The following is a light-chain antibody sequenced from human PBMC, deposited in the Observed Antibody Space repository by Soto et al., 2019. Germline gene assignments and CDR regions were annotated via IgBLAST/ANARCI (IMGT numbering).Light chain of an antibody. CDR2: AAS. J-gene: IGKJ5*01. Sequence: DIHMTQSPSSLSASVGDRVTITCRASQTISSYLNWYQQRPGKAPKLLIYAASSLQRGVPSRFSGSGSGTDFTLTISSLQPEDFATYSCQQSYSTSITFGQGTRLEIK. CDR3: QQSYSTSIT. V-gene: IGKV1-39*01. CDR1: QTISSY.